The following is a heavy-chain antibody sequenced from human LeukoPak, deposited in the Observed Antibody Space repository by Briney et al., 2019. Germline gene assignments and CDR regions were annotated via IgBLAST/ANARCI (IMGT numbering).Heavy chain of an antibody. Sequence: GGSLRLSCAASGFTFSNYGMHWVRQAPGKGLEWVAFIRYDGSNKYYADSVKGRFTISRGNSKNTLYLQMNSLRAEDTAVFYCTTDGLLWFGELSIDPWGQGTLVTVSS. CDR2: IRYDGSNK. J-gene: IGHJ5*02. D-gene: IGHD3-10*01. CDR1: GFTFSNYG. CDR3: TTDGLLWFGELSIDP. V-gene: IGHV3-30*02.